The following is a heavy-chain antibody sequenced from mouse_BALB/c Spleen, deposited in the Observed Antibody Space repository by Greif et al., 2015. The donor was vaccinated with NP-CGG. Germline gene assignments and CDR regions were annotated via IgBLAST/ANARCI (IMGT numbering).Heavy chain of an antibody. D-gene: IGHD1-1*01. CDR2: ILPGSGST. V-gene: IGHV1-9*01. Sequence: VKLVESGAELMKPGASVKISCKATGYTFSSYWIEWVKQRPGHGLEWIGEILPGSGSTNYNEKFKGKATFTADTSSNTAYMQLSSLTSEDSAVYYCARSTLLRYSPYYYAMDYWGQGTSVTVSS. CDR1: GYTFSSYW. J-gene: IGHJ4*01. CDR3: ARSTLLRYSPYYYAMDY.